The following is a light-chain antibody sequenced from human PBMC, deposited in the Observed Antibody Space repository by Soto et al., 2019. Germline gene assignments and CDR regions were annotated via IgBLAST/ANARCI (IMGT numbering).Light chain of an antibody. J-gene: IGLJ1*01. CDR2: EVS. CDR3: SSYTSTSTPYV. Sequence: QSALTQPASVSGSPGQSVTISCTGTSSDVGNYIYVSWYQQHPGKAPKLMIYEVSNWPSGVSDRFSGSKSGNTASLTISGLQAEDEADYYCSSYTSTSTPYVFGTGTKVTVL. CDR1: SSDVGNYIY. V-gene: IGLV2-14*01.